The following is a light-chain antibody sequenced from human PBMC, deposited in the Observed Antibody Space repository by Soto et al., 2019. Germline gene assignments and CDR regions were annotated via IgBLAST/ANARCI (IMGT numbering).Light chain of an antibody. CDR1: QGISGL. CDR3: QQADSFPLT. J-gene: IGKJ4*01. Sequence: DIPMTQSPPSVSASVGDRVTITCRASQGISGLVAWYQQKPGKAPKLLIHGTFSLQSGVPSRFSGSGSGTDVTLTITNLQPEDFATYFCQQADSFPLTFGGGTKVEI. V-gene: IGKV1-12*01. CDR2: GTF.